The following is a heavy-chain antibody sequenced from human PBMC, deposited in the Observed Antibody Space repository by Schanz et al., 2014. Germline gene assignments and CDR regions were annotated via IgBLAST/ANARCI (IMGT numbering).Heavy chain of an antibody. D-gene: IGHD3-16*01. CDR2: ISGRGDST. CDR3: AKHRHYADNNGYPGIVY. CDR1: GFSFSTYA. Sequence: EVQLVESGGGLAQPGGSLRLSCAASGFSFSTYAMNWVRQAPGKGLEWVSLISGRGDSTHYADSVKGRFTISRDNSRKTLSLQMNSLRAEDTAVYYCAKHRHYADNNGYPGIVYWGQGTPVTVSP. V-gene: IGHV3-23*04. J-gene: IGHJ4*02.